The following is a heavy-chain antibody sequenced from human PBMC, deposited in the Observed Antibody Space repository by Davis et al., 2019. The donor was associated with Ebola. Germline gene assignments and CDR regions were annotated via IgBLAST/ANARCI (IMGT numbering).Heavy chain of an antibody. CDR3: ARNRVLYRPGNWFDP. Sequence: PGGSLRLSCAVYGGSFSGNYWSWIRQPPGKGLKWIGEINHSGSTNYNPSLKSRVTISVDTSKNQFSLNLNSVTAADTAVYYCARNRVLYRPGNWFDPWGQGTLVTVSS. J-gene: IGHJ5*02. CDR1: GGSFSGNY. V-gene: IGHV4-34*01. CDR2: INHSGST. D-gene: IGHD2-8*01.